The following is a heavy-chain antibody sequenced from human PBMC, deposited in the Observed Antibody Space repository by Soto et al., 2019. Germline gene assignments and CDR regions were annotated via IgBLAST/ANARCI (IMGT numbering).Heavy chain of an antibody. D-gene: IGHD6-19*01. CDR1: GYTFTSYG. J-gene: IGHJ4*02. V-gene: IGHV1-18*01. CDR2: ISAYNGNT. Sequence: GASVKVSCKASGYTFTSYGISWVRQAPGQGLEWMGWISAYNGNTNYAQKLQGRVTMTTDTSTSTAYMELRSLRSDDTAAYYCARVDSGWYGWDAGYWGQGTLVTVSS. CDR3: ARVDSGWYGWDAGY.